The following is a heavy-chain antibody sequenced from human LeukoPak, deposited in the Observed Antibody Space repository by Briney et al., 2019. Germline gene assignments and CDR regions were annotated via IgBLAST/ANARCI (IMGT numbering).Heavy chain of an antibody. V-gene: IGHV1-2*02. CDR2: INPNSGGT. J-gene: IGHJ4*02. Sequence: ASVKVSCKASGYTFTGYYMHWVRQAPGQGLECMGWINPNSGGTNYAQKFQGRVTMTRDTSISTAYMELSRLRSDDTAVYYCARVVEMATIGYFDYWGQGTLVTVSS. CDR3: ARVVEMATIGYFDY. D-gene: IGHD5-24*01. CDR1: GYTFTGYY.